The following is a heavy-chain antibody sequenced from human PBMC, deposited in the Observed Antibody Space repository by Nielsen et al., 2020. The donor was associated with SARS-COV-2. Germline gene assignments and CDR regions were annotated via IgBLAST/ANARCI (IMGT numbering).Heavy chain of an antibody. J-gene: IGHJ4*02. Sequence: GESLKISCAASGSTFSSRGMHWVRQAPGKGLEWVAVIWYDGSNKYYADSVKGRFTISRDNSKNTLYLQMNSLRAEDTAVYYCARDGSGYYDSSGYYDYWGQGTLVTVSS. CDR1: GSTFSSRG. D-gene: IGHD3-22*01. V-gene: IGHV3-33*08. CDR2: IWYDGSNK. CDR3: ARDGSGYYDSSGYYDY.